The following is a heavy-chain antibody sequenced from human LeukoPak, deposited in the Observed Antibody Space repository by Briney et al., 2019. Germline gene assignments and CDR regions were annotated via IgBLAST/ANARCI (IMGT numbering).Heavy chain of an antibody. CDR2: INPNSGGT. CDR1: GYTFTSYG. V-gene: IGHV1-2*02. D-gene: IGHD3-22*01. Sequence: GASVKVSCKASGYTFTSYGISWVRQAPGQGLEWMGWINPNSGGTNYAQKFQGRVTMTRDTSISTAYMELSRLRSDDTAVYYCARAINYYDSSGTHWGQGTLVTASS. J-gene: IGHJ4*02. CDR3: ARAINYYDSSGTH.